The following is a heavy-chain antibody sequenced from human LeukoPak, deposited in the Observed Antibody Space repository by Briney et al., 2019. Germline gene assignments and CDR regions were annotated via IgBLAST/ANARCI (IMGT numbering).Heavy chain of an antibody. CDR3: ARAKTGSVGGDFDY. D-gene: IGHD1-1*01. V-gene: IGHV1-8*03. CDR2: MNPNSGNT. CDR1: GYTFTSYD. Sequence: GESLKISCKGSGYTFTSYDINWVRQATGQGLEWMGWMNPNSGNTGYAQKFQGRVTITRNTSISTAYMELSSLRSEDTAVYYCARAKTGSVGGDFDYWGQGTLVTVSS. J-gene: IGHJ4*02.